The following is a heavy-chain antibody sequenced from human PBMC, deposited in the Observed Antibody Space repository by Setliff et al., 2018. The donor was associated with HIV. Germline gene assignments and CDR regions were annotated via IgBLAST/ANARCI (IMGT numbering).Heavy chain of an antibody. J-gene: IGHJ2*01. Sequence: PSETLSLTCTVSGDSITRGSYYWSWIRQPAGKGLEWIGHIYTSGKTHYSPSLKSRITISADTSNNQSSLNLSSVTAADTAVYYCARAAYSGTYLWEPATDLWGRGTLVTVSS. CDR3: ARAAYSGTYLWEPATDL. CDR1: GDSITRGSYY. D-gene: IGHD1-26*01. CDR2: IYTSGKT. V-gene: IGHV4-61*09.